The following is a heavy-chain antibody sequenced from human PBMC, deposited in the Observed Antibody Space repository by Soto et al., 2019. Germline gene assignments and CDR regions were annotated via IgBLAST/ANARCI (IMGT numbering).Heavy chain of an antibody. CDR3: ARGLHGGSSSGLRSWFDP. J-gene: IGHJ5*02. V-gene: IGHV1-18*04. CDR2: ISAYNGNT. D-gene: IGHD6-6*01. CDR1: GYTFTSYG. Sequence: GASVKVSCKASGYTFTSYGISWVRQAPGQGLEWMGWISAYNGNTNYAQKLQGRVTMTTDTSTSTAYMELRSLRSDDTAVYYCARGLHGGSSSGLRSWFDPWGQGTLVTVSS.